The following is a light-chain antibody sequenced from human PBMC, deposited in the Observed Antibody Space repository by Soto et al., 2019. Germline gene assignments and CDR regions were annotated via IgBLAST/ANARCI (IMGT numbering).Light chain of an antibody. V-gene: IGKV1-39*01. CDR1: QSIGSY. CDR3: TLTDSILIT. Sequence: IQMTLSAVAVSVKIGDRVTITCRASQSIGSYLNWYQQKPGTAPKLLIYAASSLQGGVPSRFSGSGSGTDFTLTISSLQFEDGVTYYSTLTDSILITSAEGTRPE. J-gene: IGKJ5*01. CDR2: AAS.